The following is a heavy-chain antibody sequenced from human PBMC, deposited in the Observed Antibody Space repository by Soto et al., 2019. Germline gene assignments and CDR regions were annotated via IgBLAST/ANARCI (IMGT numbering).Heavy chain of an antibody. Sequence: LSLTCTASGGSISNGRYYWSWIRQTPGKGLEWVGNIYYIGTTYYNPSLKSRVAISVDTSKNQFSLKLSSVAAADTAVYSCGRLWVASSGFDVFDYWGQGILVTVSS. CDR2: IYYIGTT. V-gene: IGHV4-30-4*01. CDR3: GRLWVASSGFDVFDY. CDR1: GGSISNGRYY. D-gene: IGHD3-22*01. J-gene: IGHJ4*02.